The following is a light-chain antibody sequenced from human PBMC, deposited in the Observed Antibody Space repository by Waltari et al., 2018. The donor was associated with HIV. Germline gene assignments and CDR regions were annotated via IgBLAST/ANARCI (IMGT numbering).Light chain of an antibody. CDR1: ELGDKY. CDR2: QDN. CDR3: QAWGSSTSGV. J-gene: IGLJ2*01. V-gene: IGLV3-1*01. Sequence: YEVTQPPSVAVSPGQTASITCSGYELGDKYTCWYQQRPGQSPLLVIYQDNKRPSGIPGRFSGSNSGHTATLTISGTLPMDEADYYCQAWGSSTSGVFGRGTKLTVL.